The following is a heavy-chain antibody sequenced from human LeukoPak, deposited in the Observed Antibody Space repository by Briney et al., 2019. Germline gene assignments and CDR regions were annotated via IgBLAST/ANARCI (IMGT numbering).Heavy chain of an antibody. CDR1: GGSFSGYY. CDR2: INHSGST. Sequence: PSETLSLTCAVYGGSFSGYYWSWIRQPPGKGLEWLGEINHSGSTNYNPSLKSRVTISVDTSKNQFSLKLSSVTAADTAVYYCANILYDSSGDPTVSRYYFDYWGQGTLVTVSS. J-gene: IGHJ4*02. V-gene: IGHV4-34*01. D-gene: IGHD3-22*01. CDR3: ANILYDSSGDPTVSRYYFDY.